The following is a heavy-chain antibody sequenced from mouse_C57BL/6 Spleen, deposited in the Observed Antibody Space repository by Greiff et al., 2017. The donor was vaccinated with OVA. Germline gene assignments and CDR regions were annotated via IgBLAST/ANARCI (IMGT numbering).Heavy chain of an antibody. D-gene: IGHD2-5*01. CDR1: GYTFTGYW. J-gene: IGHJ4*01. CDR3: ARGHSNPHYYAMDY. V-gene: IGHV1-9*01. Sequence: VQLQQSGAELMKPGASVKLSCKATGYTFTGYWIEWVKQRPGHGLEWIGEILPGSGSTNYNEKFKGKATFTADTSSNTAYMQRSSLTTEDSAIYYCARGHSNPHYYAMDYWGQGTSVTVSS. CDR2: ILPGSGST.